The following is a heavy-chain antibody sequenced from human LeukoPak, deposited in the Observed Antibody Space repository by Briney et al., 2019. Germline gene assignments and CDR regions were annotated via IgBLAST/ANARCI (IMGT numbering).Heavy chain of an antibody. Sequence: SETLSLTCAVYGGSFSGYYWSWIRQPPGKGLGWIGEINHSGSTNYNPSLKSRVTISVDTSKNQFSLKLSSVTAADTAVYYCARGARRGPYYYDSSGPPDDYWGQGTLVTVSS. D-gene: IGHD3-22*01. CDR2: INHSGST. J-gene: IGHJ4*02. V-gene: IGHV4-34*01. CDR3: ARGARRGPYYYDSSGPPDDY. CDR1: GGSFSGYY.